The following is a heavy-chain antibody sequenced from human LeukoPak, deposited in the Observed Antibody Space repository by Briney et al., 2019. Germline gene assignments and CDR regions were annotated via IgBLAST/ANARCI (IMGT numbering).Heavy chain of an antibody. Sequence: SETLSLTCTVSGGPIYSYYWSWIRQTAGKGLEWIGRLYPGVSTDYNPSLKSRVTISVDTSEKQFALKLSAVTAADTAVYYCARMNFYDSTGYSPVHYMDVWGKGTTVSASS. CDR1: GGPIYSYY. J-gene: IGHJ6*03. CDR2: LYPGVST. D-gene: IGHD3-22*01. V-gene: IGHV4-4*07. CDR3: ARMNFYDSTGYSPVHYMDV.